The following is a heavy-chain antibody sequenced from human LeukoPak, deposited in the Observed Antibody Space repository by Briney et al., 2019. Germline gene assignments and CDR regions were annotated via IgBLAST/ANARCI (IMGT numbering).Heavy chain of an antibody. D-gene: IGHD3-10*01. Sequence: GGSLRLSCAVSGFMFSNYAMSWVRQAPGKGLEWVSAISGSASSTYYADSVKGRFTTSRDNSENTVYLQMNSLRAEDTAVYYCARFDSYGPGRSYWGQGTLVTVSS. CDR3: ARFDSYGPGRSY. CDR2: ISGSASST. J-gene: IGHJ4*02. CDR1: GFMFSNYA. V-gene: IGHV3-23*01.